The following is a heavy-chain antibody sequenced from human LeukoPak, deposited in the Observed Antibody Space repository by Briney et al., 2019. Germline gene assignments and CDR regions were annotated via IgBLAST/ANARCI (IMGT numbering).Heavy chain of an antibody. J-gene: IGHJ4*02. V-gene: IGHV3-23*01. CDR1: GFTFSNYA. CDR3: ARESPTDYGDYPPFDY. Sequence: GGSLRLSCAASGFTFSNYAMSWVRQAPGKGLEWVSSISGSGGSTYYADSVKGRFTISRDNSKNTLFLQMNSLGAEDTAVYYCARESPTDYGDYPPFDYWGQRTLVTVSS. D-gene: IGHD4-17*01. CDR2: ISGSGGST.